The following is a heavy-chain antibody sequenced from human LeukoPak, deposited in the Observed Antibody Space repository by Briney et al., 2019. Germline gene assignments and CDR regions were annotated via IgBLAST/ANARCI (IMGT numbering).Heavy chain of an antibody. J-gene: IGHJ6*03. Sequence: GGSLRLSCAASGFTFSSYWMSWVRQAPGKGLEWVANIKQDGSAKNYGDSVKGRFTISRDNSKSTLYLQMNSLRAEDTAVYYCARDQGYYYYMDVWGKGTAVTVSS. CDR2: IKQDGSAK. V-gene: IGHV3-7*03. CDR3: ARDQGYYYYMDV. CDR1: GFTFSSYW.